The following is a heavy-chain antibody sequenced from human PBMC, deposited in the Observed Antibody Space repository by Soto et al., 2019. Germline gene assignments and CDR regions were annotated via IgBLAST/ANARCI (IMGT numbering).Heavy chain of an antibody. J-gene: IGHJ6*02. CDR1: GGSISSYY. Sequence: PSETLSLTCTVSGGSISSYYWSWIRQPAGKGLEWIGRIYTSGSTSYNPSLKSRVTMSVDTSKNQFSLKLSSVTAADTAVYYCARETPYCSGGSCYVGRPGPHYYYYGMDVWGQGTTVTVS. CDR3: ARETPYCSGGSCYVGRPGPHYYYYGMDV. V-gene: IGHV4-4*07. D-gene: IGHD2-15*01. CDR2: IYTSGST.